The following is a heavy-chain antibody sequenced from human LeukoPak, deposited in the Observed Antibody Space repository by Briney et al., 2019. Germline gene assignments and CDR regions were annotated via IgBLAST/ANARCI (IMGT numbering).Heavy chain of an antibody. CDR1: GFXFSSYG. D-gene: IGHD6-6*01. J-gene: IGHJ4*02. CDR3: AKVRTYSSE. V-gene: IGHV3-23*01. Sequence: GGSLRLSCAASGFXFSSYGINWVRQAPGKGLEWVSGISGSGGSTYYADSVQGRFTVSRDNSKNTVYLQMNSLRAEDTAVYYCAKVRTYSSEWGQGTLVTVSS. CDR2: ISGSGGST.